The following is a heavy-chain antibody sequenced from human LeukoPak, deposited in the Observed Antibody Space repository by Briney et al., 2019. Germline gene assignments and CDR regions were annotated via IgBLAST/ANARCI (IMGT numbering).Heavy chain of an antibody. V-gene: IGHV1-18*01. Sequence: ASVKVSCKASGYTFTSYGISWVRQAPGQGLEWMGWISAYNGNTNYAQKLQGRVTMTTDTSTSTAYMELRSLRSDDTAVYYCARGPTATVVDRVDAFDIWGQGTMVTVSS. CDR3: ARGPTATVVDRVDAFDI. D-gene: IGHD4-23*01. J-gene: IGHJ3*02. CDR2: ISAYNGNT. CDR1: GYTFTSYG.